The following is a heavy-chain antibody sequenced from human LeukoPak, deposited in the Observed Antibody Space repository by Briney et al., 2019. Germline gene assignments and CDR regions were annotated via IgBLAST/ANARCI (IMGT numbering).Heavy chain of an antibody. CDR1: GFTFSTYG. D-gene: IGHD4/OR15-4a*01. V-gene: IGHV3-30*03. CDR2: ISYDGSNK. J-gene: IGHJ4*02. Sequence: PGGSLRLSCAGSGFTFSTYGMHWVRQAPGKGLEWVAVISYDGSNKYYADSVKGRFTISRDNSKNTLYLQMNSLRAEDTAVYYCARTDGRLWWGNKDLDYWGQGTLVTVSS. CDR3: ARTDGRLWWGNKDLDY.